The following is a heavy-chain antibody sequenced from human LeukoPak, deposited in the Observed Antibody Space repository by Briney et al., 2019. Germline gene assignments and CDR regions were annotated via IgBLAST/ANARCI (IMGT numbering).Heavy chain of an antibody. D-gene: IGHD1-20*01. J-gene: IGHJ4*02. CDR1: GFTFSDYY. V-gene: IGHV3-11*01. CDR3: ARDQSITGTSDFDY. Sequence: GESLRLSCAASGFTFSDYYMSWIRQAPGKGLEWVSYISSSGSTIYYADSVKGRFTISRDNAKNSLYLQMNSLRAEDTAVYYCARDQSITGTSDFDYWGQGTLVTVSS. CDR2: ISSSGSTI.